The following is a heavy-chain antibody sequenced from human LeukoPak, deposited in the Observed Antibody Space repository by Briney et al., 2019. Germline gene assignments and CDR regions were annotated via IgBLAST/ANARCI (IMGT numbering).Heavy chain of an antibody. CDR3: AKESQLSYSGTFYIDF. J-gene: IGHJ4*02. Sequence: GGSLRLSCAASGFTFSGYGMNWVSQAPGRGLEWLSFIRYDGSNKYYADSVKGRFTISRDSSKSTLYLQMDSLRAEDTAIYYCAKESQLSYSGTFYIDFWGQGTLVTVSS. V-gene: IGHV3-30*02. CDR2: IRYDGSNK. D-gene: IGHD1-26*01. CDR1: GFTFSGYG.